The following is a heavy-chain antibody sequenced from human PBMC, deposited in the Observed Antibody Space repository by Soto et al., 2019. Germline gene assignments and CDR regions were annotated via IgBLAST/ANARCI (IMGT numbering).Heavy chain of an antibody. Sequence: ASVKVSCKASGYTFTGYYMHWVRQAPGQGLEWMGWINPNSGGTNYAQKFQGWVTMTRDTSISTAYMELSRLRSDDTAVYYCASSRIDGSGSYYFDYWGQGTLVTVSS. J-gene: IGHJ4*02. V-gene: IGHV1-2*04. CDR1: GYTFTGYY. CDR2: INPNSGGT. D-gene: IGHD3-10*01. CDR3: ASSRIDGSGSYYFDY.